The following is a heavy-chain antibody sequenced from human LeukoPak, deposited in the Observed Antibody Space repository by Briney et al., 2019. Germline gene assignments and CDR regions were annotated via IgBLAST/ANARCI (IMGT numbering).Heavy chain of an antibody. CDR3: AKAGSSGSFDS. CDR1: GFTFDDYA. D-gene: IGHD6-19*01. J-gene: IGHJ4*02. V-gene: IGHV3-9*01. Sequence: GGSLRLSCAASGFTFDDYAMHWVRQAPGKGLEWVSGISWNSGSIGYADSVKGRFTMSRDNSKNTVYMQMNSLRADDTAVFYCAKAGSSGSFDSWGQGTHVTVSS. CDR2: ISWNSGSI.